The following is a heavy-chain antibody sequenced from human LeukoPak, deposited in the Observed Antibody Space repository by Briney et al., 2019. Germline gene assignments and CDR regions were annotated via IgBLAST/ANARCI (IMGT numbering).Heavy chain of an antibody. CDR1: GGSISSYY. CDR2: IYYSGST. Sequence: SETLSLTCTVSGGSISSYYWSWIRQPPGKGLEWIGYIYYSGSTNYNPSLKSRVTISVDTSKDQFSLKLSSVTAADTAVYYCARSPPTYCSGGSCYYYGMDVWGQGTTVTVSS. J-gene: IGHJ6*02. V-gene: IGHV4-59*08. D-gene: IGHD2-15*01. CDR3: ARSPPTYCSGGSCYYYGMDV.